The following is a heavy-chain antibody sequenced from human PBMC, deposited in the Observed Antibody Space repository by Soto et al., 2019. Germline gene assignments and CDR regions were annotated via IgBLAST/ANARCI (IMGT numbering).Heavy chain of an antibody. Sequence: QVQLVESGGGVVQPGMSLRLSCAVSGFTFRKFAMHWVRQAPGTGMEWVAVISFDGNNQFYAESVKGRFFISRDDSQDTLYLEMNSLRAEDTAVYYCARDEFSSSGRNSGFDSWGQGTLVTVSS. CDR3: ARDEFSSSGRNSGFDS. CDR1: GFTFRKFA. V-gene: IGHV3-30-3*01. D-gene: IGHD3-22*01. J-gene: IGHJ4*02. CDR2: ISFDGNNQ.